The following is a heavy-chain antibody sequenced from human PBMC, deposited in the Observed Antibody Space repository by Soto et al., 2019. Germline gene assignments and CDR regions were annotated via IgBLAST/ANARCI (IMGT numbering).Heavy chain of an antibody. CDR1: GGSISSSSYY. Sequence: QLQLQASGPGLVKPSETLSLTCTVSGGSISSSSYYWGWIRQPPGKGLEWIGSIYYSGSTYYNPSLKSRVTIAVDTSKTQFPLKLSSVTAADTAVYYCARQPDYGDYGYTNWFDPWGQGTLVTVSS. CDR2: IYYSGST. D-gene: IGHD4-17*01. CDR3: ARQPDYGDYGYTNWFDP. J-gene: IGHJ5*02. V-gene: IGHV4-39*01.